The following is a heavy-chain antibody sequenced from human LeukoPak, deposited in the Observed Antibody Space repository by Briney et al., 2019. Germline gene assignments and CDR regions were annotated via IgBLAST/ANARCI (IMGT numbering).Heavy chain of an antibody. J-gene: IGHJ3*02. CDR1: GGSISSGGYY. Sequence: PSETLSPTCTVSGGSISSGGYYWSWIRQHPGKGLEWIGYIYYSGSTYYNPSLKSRVTISVDTSKNQFSLKLSSVTAADTAVYYCARFTMVRGADAFDIWGQGTMVTVSS. D-gene: IGHD3-10*01. CDR2: IYYSGST. CDR3: ARFTMVRGADAFDI. V-gene: IGHV4-31*03.